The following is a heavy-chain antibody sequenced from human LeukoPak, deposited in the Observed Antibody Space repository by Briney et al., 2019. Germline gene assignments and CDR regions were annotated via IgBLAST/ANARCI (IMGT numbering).Heavy chain of an antibody. CDR1: GGSITKNGYY. CDR2: MHYSGST. Sequence: SETLSLTCSVSGGSITKNGYYWGWIRQSPETGLEWIGSMHYSGSTNYNPSLKSRVTISVDTSKNQFSLKLSSVTAADTAVYYCARVRSLPGYSYGFSFDYWGQGTLVTVSS. V-gene: IGHV4-39*07. J-gene: IGHJ4*02. D-gene: IGHD5-18*01. CDR3: ARVRSLPGYSYGFSFDY.